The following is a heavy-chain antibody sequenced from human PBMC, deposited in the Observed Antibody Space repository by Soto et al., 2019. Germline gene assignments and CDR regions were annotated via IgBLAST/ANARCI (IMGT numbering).Heavy chain of an antibody. Sequence: SETLSLTCTVSGGSISSSSYYWGWIRQPPGKGLEWIGSIYYSGSTYYNPSLKSRVTISVDTSKNQFSLKLSSVTAADTAVYYCARESSSWDTYHWFDPWGQGTLVTVSS. J-gene: IGHJ5*02. CDR2: IYYSGST. CDR1: GGSISSSSYY. CDR3: ARESSSWDTYHWFDP. D-gene: IGHD6-13*01. V-gene: IGHV4-39*07.